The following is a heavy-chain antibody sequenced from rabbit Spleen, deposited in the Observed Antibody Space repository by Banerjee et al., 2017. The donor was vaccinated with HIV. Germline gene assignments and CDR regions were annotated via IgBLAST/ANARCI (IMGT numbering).Heavy chain of an antibody. CDR3: ARDGGYTGAGYAIFSL. Sequence: QEQVVESGGGLVQPEGSLTLTCTASGFPFSNKAVMCWVRQAPGKGLEWIACINAVTGKAVYASWAKGRFTFSKTSSTTVTLQMTSLTAADTATYFCARDGGYTGAGYAIFSLWGPGTLVTVS. CDR2: INAVTGKA. J-gene: IGHJ4*01. D-gene: IGHD6-1*01. V-gene: IGHV1S45*01. CDR1: GFPFSNKAV.